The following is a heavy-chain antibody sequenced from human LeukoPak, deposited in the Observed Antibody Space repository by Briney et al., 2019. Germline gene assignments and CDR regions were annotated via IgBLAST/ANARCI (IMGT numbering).Heavy chain of an antibody. CDR2: ISGSGGST. CDR1: GFTSSSYA. J-gene: IGHJ4*02. CDR3: ANRKDYGGHFEF. Sequence: GGSLRLSCAASGFTSSSYAMSWVRQAPGKGLEWVSAISGSGGSTYYADSVKGRFTISRDNSKNTLYLQMNSLRAEDTAIYYCANRKDYGGHFEFWGQGTLVTVSS. D-gene: IGHD4-23*01. V-gene: IGHV3-23*01.